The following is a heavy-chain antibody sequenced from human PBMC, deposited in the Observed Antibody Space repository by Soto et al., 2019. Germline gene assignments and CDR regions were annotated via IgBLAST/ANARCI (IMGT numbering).Heavy chain of an antibody. Sequence: SETLSLTCTVSGGSISSGGYYWSWIRQHPGKGLEWIGYIYYSGSTYYNPSLKSRVTISVDTSKNQFSLKLSSVTAADTAVYYCARFGVVGPAAISLSNPFDYWGQGTLVTVSS. V-gene: IGHV4-31*03. J-gene: IGHJ4*02. D-gene: IGHD2-2*01. CDR3: ARFGVVGPAAISLSNPFDY. CDR2: IYYSGST. CDR1: GGSISSGGYY.